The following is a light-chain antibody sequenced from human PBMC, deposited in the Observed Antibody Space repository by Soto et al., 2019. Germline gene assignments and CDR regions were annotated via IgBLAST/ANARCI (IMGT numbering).Light chain of an antibody. V-gene: IGKV3-15*01. J-gene: IGKJ1*01. CDR2: GAS. CDR3: QQYNNWPWT. Sequence: IVLTQTPGTVSLSPGERATLSCRASQVVSSSYLGWYQQKPGQAPRLVIFGASTRAPGFPARFSGSGSGTDFTLTISSLQSEDFAVYYCQQYNNWPWTFGQGTKVDIK. CDR1: QVVSSSY.